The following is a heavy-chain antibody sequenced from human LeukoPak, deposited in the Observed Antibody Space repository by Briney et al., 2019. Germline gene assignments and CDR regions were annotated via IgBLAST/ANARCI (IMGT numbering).Heavy chain of an antibody. V-gene: IGHV1-2*02. CDR2: INPNSGGT. D-gene: IGHD3-22*01. Sequence: ASVKVSCKASGYTFTGYYMHWVRQAPGQGLEWMGWINPNSGGTNYAQKFQGRVTMTRDTSISTAYMELSRLRSGDTAVYYCARGSYYYDSSGYATDYWGQGTLVTVSS. CDR3: ARGSYYYDSSGYATDY. CDR1: GYTFTGYY. J-gene: IGHJ4*02.